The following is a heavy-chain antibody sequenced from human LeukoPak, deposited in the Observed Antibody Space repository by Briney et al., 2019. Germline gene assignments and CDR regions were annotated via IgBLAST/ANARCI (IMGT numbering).Heavy chain of an antibody. J-gene: IGHJ4*02. D-gene: IGHD7-27*01. V-gene: IGHV1-2*02. CDR3: AKFDQDWGTFDY. Sequence: GASVKVSFKASGYTFTGYYLHGVRQAPGQGLEWMGWIKPDSGDTHYVQKFQGRVTMTRDTSITTAYMELSLRTDDTAVYYCAKFDQDWGTFDYWGQGTVVTVSS. CDR2: IKPDSGDT. CDR1: GYTFTGYY.